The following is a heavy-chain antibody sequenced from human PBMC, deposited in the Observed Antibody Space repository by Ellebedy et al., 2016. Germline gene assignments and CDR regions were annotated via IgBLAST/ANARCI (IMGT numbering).Heavy chain of an antibody. D-gene: IGHD3-9*01. J-gene: IGHJ3*02. CDR2: ISGGGSST. Sequence: GGSLRLXXAASGFSFINYAMTWVRQPPGKGLEWVSGISGGGSSTSYADSVKGRFTTSRDNSKNTLYLQMNSLRAEDTALYYCAKPPAGTLTGFYPEAAFDIWGQGTMVTVSP. CDR1: GFSFINYA. V-gene: IGHV3-23*01. CDR3: AKPPAGTLTGFYPEAAFDI.